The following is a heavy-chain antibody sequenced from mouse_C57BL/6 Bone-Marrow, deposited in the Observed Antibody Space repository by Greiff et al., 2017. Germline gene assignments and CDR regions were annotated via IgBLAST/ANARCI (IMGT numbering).Heavy chain of an antibody. J-gene: IGHJ1*03. D-gene: IGHD1-1*01. CDR2: IYPRSGNP. CDR1: GYTFTSSG. Sequence: VQLQQSGAELARPGASVKLSCKASGYTFTSSGISWVKQRTGQGLEWIGEIYPRSGNPYYNEKFKGKATLTADKSSSTAYMELRSLTSEDSAVDFCARDSYGSSYEYFDVWGTGTTVTVSS. V-gene: IGHV1-81*01. CDR3: ARDSYGSSYEYFDV.